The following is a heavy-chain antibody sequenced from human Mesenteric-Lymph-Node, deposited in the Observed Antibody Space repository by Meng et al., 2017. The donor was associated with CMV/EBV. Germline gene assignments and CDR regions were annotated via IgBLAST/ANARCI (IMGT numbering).Heavy chain of an antibody. J-gene: IGHJ4*02. CDR2: INHSGST. D-gene: IGHD3-3*01. CDR1: GGSFSGYY. Sequence: SETLSLTCAVYGGSFSGYYWSWIRQPPGKGLEWIGEINHSGSTNYNPSLKSRLSISVDTSKNQFSLKLSSVTAADTAVYYCARAYDSPYYFDYWAQGTLVTVSS. CDR3: ARAYDSPYYFDY. V-gene: IGHV4-34*01.